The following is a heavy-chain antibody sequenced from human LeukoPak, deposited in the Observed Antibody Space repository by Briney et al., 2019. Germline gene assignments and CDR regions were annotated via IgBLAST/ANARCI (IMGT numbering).Heavy chain of an antibody. D-gene: IGHD2-2*01. J-gene: IGHJ4*02. CDR1: RYTFTGYY. CDR3: ARYVPYLCGSTSCWDY. V-gene: IGHV1-46*04. Sequence: ASVSVSCKASRYTFTGYYMHWVRQAPGQGLEWMGIINPSGGSTSYAQKLQGRVTMTTDTSTSTAYMELRSLRSDDTAVYYCARYVPYLCGSTSCWDYWGQGTLVTVSS. CDR2: INPSGGST.